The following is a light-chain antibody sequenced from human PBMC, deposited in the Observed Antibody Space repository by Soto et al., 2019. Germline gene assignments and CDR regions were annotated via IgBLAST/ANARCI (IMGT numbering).Light chain of an antibody. CDR1: SSDVGSYNL. J-gene: IGLJ2*01. CDR2: EGS. V-gene: IGLV2-23*01. CDR3: CSYAGSSTLV. Sequence: QSALTQPASVSGSPGQSLTISCTGTSSDVGSYNLVSWYQQHPGKAPKLMIYEGSKWPSGVSNRFSGSKSGNTASLTISGLQAEDEADYYCCSYAGSSTLVFGGGTKVTVL.